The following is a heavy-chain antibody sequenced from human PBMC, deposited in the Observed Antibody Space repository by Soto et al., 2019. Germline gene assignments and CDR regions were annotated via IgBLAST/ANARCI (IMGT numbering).Heavy chain of an antibody. J-gene: IGHJ4*02. CDR3: ARCSGWFPVAYCYS. CDR2: IIPIFGTA. D-gene: IGHD6-19*01. V-gene: IGHV1-69*12. Sequence: QVQLVQSGAEVKKPGSSVKVSCKASGGTFSSYAISWVRQAPGQGLEWRGGIIPIFGTANYAQKLQGRVTITAAESTSTGSLGLSSLGSEDTAVYYCARCSGWFPVAYCYSWGQGTLVTVSS. CDR1: GGTFSSYA.